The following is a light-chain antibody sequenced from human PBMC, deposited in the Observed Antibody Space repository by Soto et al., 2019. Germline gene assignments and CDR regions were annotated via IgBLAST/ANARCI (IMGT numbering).Light chain of an antibody. V-gene: IGLV2-14*01. CDR2: AVS. J-gene: IGLJ2*01. Sequence: QSALTQPASVSGSPGQSITISCTGTSSDVGAYNYVSWYQQHPGKAPKLMIYAVSNRPSGVSNRFSASKSGNTASLTISGLQAEDEVDYYCSSYTGTNTLVFGGGTKLTVL. CDR1: SSDVGAYNY. CDR3: SSYTGTNTLV.